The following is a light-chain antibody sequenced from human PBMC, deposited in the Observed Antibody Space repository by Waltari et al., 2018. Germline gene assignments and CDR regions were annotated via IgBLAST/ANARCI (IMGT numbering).Light chain of an antibody. V-gene: IGLV2-14*01. CDR3: SSYTSSSTRVV. CDR1: SSDVGGYNY. J-gene: IGLJ2*01. CDR2: DVS. Sequence: QSALTQPASVSGSPGQSITISCTGTSSDVGGYNYVSWYQQHPGKAPKLMIYDVSKRPSGVSIRFSGSKSGNTASLTISGLQAEDEADYYCSSYTSSSTRVVFGGGTKLTVL.